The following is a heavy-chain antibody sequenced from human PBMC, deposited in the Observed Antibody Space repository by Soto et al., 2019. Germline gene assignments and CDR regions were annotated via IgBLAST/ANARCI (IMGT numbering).Heavy chain of an antibody. CDR2: IYYSGST. CDR1: GGSISSSSYY. Sequence: SEPLSLTCTVSGGSISSSSYYWGWIRQPPGKGLEWIGSIYYSGSTYYNPSLKSRVTISVDTSKNQFSLKLSSVTAADTAVYYCARQTRYYDSSGLDYWGQGTLVTVSS. V-gene: IGHV4-39*01. D-gene: IGHD3-22*01. CDR3: ARQTRYYDSSGLDY. J-gene: IGHJ4*02.